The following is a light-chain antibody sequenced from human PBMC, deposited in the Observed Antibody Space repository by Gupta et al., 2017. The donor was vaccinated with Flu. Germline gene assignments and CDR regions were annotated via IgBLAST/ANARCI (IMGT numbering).Light chain of an antibody. V-gene: IGKV1-17*01. CDR1: QDIRTD. Sequence: DIQMTQSPSSLSASVGDRVTITCRASQDIRTDLGWYQQKPERAPNRLIYAASTLQSGVPSRFSGSGSGTEFTLSINSLQPEDFATYYCLQHNSYPLTFGGGTKVEIK. J-gene: IGKJ4*01. CDR3: LQHNSYPLT. CDR2: AAS.